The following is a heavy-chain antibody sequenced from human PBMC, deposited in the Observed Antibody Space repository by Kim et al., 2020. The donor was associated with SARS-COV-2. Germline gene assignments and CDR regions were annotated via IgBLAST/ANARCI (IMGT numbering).Heavy chain of an antibody. CDR3: AVRVITMVRGSRGFDP. V-gene: IGHV4-31*02. Sequence: SLKSRVTRSVDTSKNQFSLKLSSVTAADTAVYYCAVRVITMVRGSRGFDPWGQGTLVTVSS. J-gene: IGHJ5*02. D-gene: IGHD3-10*01.